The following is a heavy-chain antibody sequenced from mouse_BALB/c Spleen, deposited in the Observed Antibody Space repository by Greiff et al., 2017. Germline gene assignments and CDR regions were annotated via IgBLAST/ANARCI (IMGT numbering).Heavy chain of an antibody. CDR1: GFNIKDTY. J-gene: IGHJ1*01. CDR2: IDPVNGNT. CDR3: ALQDFDV. V-gene: IGHV14-3*02. Sequence: EVKLVESGAELVKPGASVKLSCTASGFNIKDTYMHWVKQRPEQGLEWIGRIDPVNGNTKYDPKFQGKATITADTSSNTAYLQLSSLTSEDTAVYYCALQDFDVWGAGTTVTVSS.